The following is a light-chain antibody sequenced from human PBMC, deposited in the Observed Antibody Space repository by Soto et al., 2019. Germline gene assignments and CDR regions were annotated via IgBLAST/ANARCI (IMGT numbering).Light chain of an antibody. Sequence: EVVLCHSPVTLSLSPGERATLSCRASQSVGTYLAWYQQKPGQAPRLLIYGASSRATGIPDRFSGSGSGTDVTLTISRLEPEDSAVYYCQQYVSIPLTFGGGTKVDIK. CDR2: GAS. J-gene: IGKJ4*01. CDR1: QSVGTY. CDR3: QQYVSIPLT. V-gene: IGKV3-20*01.